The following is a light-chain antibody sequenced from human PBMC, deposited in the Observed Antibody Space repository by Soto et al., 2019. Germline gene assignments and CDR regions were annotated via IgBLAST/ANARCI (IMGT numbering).Light chain of an antibody. CDR3: QQANSFPFT. CDR1: QGISSY. V-gene: IGKV1-9*01. Sequence: IPLTQSPSSLSASVGDRVTITCRASQGISSYLAWYQQKPGKAPKLLIYAASTLQSGVPSRFSGSGSGTDFPLTISSLQPEDFATYYCQQANSFPFTFGPGTKVDIK. CDR2: AAS. J-gene: IGKJ3*01.